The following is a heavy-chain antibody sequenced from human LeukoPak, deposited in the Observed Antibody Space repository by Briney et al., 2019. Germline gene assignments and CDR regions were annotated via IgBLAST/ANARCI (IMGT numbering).Heavy chain of an antibody. D-gene: IGHD1-26*01. CDR3: ARGVGANSAADY. J-gene: IGHJ4*02. Sequence: SQTLSLTCAISGDSVSSNSAAWNWIRQSPSRGLEWLGRTYYRSQWHNDYAFSVRSRITINPDTSKNQFSLQLNSVIPEDTAVYYCARGVGANSAADYWGQGTLVTVSS. CDR2: TYYRSQWHN. V-gene: IGHV6-1*01. CDR1: GDSVSSNSAA.